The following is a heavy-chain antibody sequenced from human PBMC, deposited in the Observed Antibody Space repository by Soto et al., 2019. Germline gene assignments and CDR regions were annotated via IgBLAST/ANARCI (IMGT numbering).Heavy chain of an antibody. Sequence: PSETLSLTCAVYGGFVSSGSYYWSWIRQPPGKGLEWIGEINHSGSTNYNPSLKSRVTISVDTSKNQFSLKLSSVTAADTAVYYCAREGSCSGGSCYVDYWGQGTLVTVSS. V-gene: IGHV4-34*01. CDR2: INHSGST. J-gene: IGHJ4*02. CDR1: GGFVSSGSYY. D-gene: IGHD2-15*01. CDR3: AREGSCSGGSCYVDY.